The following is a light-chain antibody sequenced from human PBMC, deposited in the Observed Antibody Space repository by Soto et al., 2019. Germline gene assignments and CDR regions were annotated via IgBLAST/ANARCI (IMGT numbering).Light chain of an antibody. J-gene: IGKJ2*01. V-gene: IGKV1-39*01. CDR1: QSISNY. Sequence: DIQLTQSPLSLSASVGDRVTITCRASQSISNYLNWFQQKPGKAPKLLIYGASILQSGVPSRFSGGGSGADFTLTISSVQPEDFATYYCQESYSSPYTFGRGTKLEI. CDR3: QESYSSPYT. CDR2: GAS.